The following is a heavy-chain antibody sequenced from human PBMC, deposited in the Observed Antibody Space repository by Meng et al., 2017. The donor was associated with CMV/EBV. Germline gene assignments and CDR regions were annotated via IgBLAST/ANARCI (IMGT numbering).Heavy chain of an antibody. Sequence: SETLSLTCTVSGGSISSSSYYWGWIRQPPGTGLEWIGSIYYSGSTYYNPSLKSRVTISVDTSKNQFSLKLSSVTAADTAVYYCARDRDMYSSSWYPFDYWGQGTLVTVSS. D-gene: IGHD6-13*01. J-gene: IGHJ4*02. CDR1: GGSISSSSYY. CDR2: IYYSGST. V-gene: IGHV4-39*07. CDR3: ARDRDMYSSSWYPFDY.